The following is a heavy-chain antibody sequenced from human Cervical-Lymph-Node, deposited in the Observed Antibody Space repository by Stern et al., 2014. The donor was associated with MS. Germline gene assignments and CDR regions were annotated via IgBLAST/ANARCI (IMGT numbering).Heavy chain of an antibody. Sequence: VQLVESGGDLVKPGGSLRLSCEASGFTFSYYDMNWVRQAPGKGLEWVSSITSGSAYLYYADSGKGRFTISRDNAKNSLYLQMNSLRAEDTAVYYCARQDGYNLDYWGRGTLVTVSS. CDR3: ARQDGYNLDY. D-gene: IGHD5-24*01. V-gene: IGHV3-21*01. CDR1: GFTFSYYD. CDR2: ITSGSAYL. J-gene: IGHJ4*02.